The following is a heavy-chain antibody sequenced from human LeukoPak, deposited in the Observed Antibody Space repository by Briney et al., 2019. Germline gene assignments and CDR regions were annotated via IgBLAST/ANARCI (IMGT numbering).Heavy chain of an antibody. Sequence: VKVSCKASGGTFSSYAISWVRQAPGQGLEWMGGIIPIFGTANYAQKFQGRVTITADESTSTAYMELSSLRSEDTAVYYCARDLPRGHYYGMDVWGQGTTVTVSS. CDR2: IIPIFGTA. D-gene: IGHD1-26*01. V-gene: IGHV1-69*01. CDR1: GGTFSSYA. J-gene: IGHJ6*02. CDR3: ARDLPRGHYYGMDV.